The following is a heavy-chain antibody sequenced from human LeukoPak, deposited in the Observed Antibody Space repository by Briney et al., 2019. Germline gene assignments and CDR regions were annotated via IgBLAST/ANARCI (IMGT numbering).Heavy chain of an antibody. Sequence: SETLSLTCTVSGGSISSYYWSWIRQPPGKGLEWIGYIYDSGSTYYNPSLKSRITISVDTSENRFSLKLSSVTATDTAVYYCARDCSGGSRYGAFDIWGQGTMVTVSS. CDR3: ARDCSGGSRYGAFDI. V-gene: IGHV4-30-4*01. CDR2: IYDSGST. J-gene: IGHJ3*02. D-gene: IGHD2-15*01. CDR1: GGSISSYY.